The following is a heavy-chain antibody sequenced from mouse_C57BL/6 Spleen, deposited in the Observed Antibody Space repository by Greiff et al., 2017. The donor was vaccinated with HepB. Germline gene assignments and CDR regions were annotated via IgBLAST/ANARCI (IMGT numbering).Heavy chain of an antibody. CDR1: GFNLNDYY. V-gene: IGHV14-2*01. Sequence: EVQLQQSGAELVKPGASVKLSCTASGFNLNDYYMHWVKQRTEQGLEWIGRIDPEDGETKYAPKFQSKATITADTSSHTAYLQLSSRTAEDTAVYYCARNYGYDYWGQGTTLTVSS. J-gene: IGHJ2*01. CDR2: IDPEDGET. D-gene: IGHD2-2*01. CDR3: ARNYGYDY.